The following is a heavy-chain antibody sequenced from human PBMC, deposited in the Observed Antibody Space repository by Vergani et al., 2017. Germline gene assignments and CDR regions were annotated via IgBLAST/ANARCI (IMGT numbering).Heavy chain of an antibody. CDR3: AKDLFGVTAPFDY. CDR2: ISGSGGST. D-gene: IGHD2-21*02. Sequence: EVQLLESGGGLVQPGGSLRLSCAASGFTFSSYAMSWVRQAPGKGLEWVSAISGSGGSTYYSDSVKGRFTMSRDNSKNTLYLQMNSLRAEDTAVYYCAKDLFGVTAPFDYWGQGTLVTVSS. CDR1: GFTFSSYA. V-gene: IGHV3-23*01. J-gene: IGHJ4*02.